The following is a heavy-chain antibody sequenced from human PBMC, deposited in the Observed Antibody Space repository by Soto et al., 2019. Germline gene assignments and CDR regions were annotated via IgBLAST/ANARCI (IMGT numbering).Heavy chain of an antibody. CDR1: GFTFDDYA. Sequence: EVQLVESGGGLVQPGRSLRLSCAASGFTFDDYAMHWVRQAPGKGLEWVSGISWNSGSIGYADSVKGRFTISRDNAKNSLYLQMNSLRAEDTALYYSAKAPNSGYDMVNFDYWGQGTLVTVSS. V-gene: IGHV3-9*01. D-gene: IGHD5-12*01. CDR2: ISWNSGSI. CDR3: AKAPNSGYDMVNFDY. J-gene: IGHJ4*02.